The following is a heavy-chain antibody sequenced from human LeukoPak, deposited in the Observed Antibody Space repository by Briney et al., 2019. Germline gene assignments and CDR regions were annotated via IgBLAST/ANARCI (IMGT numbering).Heavy chain of an antibody. CDR3: AKDRTYYYDSSAEVAFDI. J-gene: IGHJ3*02. V-gene: IGHV3-23*01. CDR2: ISGSGGST. CDR1: GFTFSSYA. D-gene: IGHD3-22*01. Sequence: PGGSLRLSCAASGFTFSSYAMSWVRQAPGKGLEWVSAISGSGGSTYYADSVKGRFTISRDNSKNTLYLQMNSLRAEDTAVYYCAKDRTYYYDSSAEVAFDIWGQGTMVTVSS.